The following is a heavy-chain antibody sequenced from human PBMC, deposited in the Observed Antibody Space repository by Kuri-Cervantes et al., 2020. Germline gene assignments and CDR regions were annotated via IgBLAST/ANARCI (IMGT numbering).Heavy chain of an antibody. D-gene: IGHD3-22*01. Sequence: ASVKVSCKASVYTFTNYYMHWVRQAPGQGLEWMGMINSSGGSTSHAQKFQGRVTMTRDTSTSTVYMELSSLRSEDTAVYYCARSQSPHWYYYDSSGYFVFDYWGQGTLVTVSS. CDR2: INSSGGST. V-gene: IGHV1-46*01. CDR3: ARSQSPHWYYYDSSGYFVFDY. J-gene: IGHJ4*02. CDR1: VYTFTNYY.